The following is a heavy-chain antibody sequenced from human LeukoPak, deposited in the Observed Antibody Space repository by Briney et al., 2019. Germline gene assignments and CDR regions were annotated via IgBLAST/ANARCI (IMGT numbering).Heavy chain of an antibody. Sequence: KPSGTLSLTCAVSGGSISSSNWWSWVRQPPGKGQEWIGEIYHSGSTNYNPSLKSRVTISVDTSKNQFSLKLSSVTAADTAVYYCARDRKNWFDPWGQGTLVTVSS. V-gene: IGHV4-4*02. J-gene: IGHJ5*02. D-gene: IGHD1-14*01. CDR3: ARDRKNWFDP. CDR2: IYHSGST. CDR1: GGSISSSNW.